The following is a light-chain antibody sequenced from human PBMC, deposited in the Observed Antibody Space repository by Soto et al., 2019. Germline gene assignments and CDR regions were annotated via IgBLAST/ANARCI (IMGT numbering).Light chain of an antibody. CDR1: SSDVGGYNY. CDR3: SSYTSTSTYV. Sequence: QSVLTQPASASGSPGQSITISCTGTSSDVGGYNYVSWYQQHPGKAPKLMIYEVTSRPSGVSNRFSASKSGNTASLSISGLQAEDEADYYCSSYTSTSTYVFGAGTKVTVL. J-gene: IGLJ1*01. CDR2: EVT. V-gene: IGLV2-14*01.